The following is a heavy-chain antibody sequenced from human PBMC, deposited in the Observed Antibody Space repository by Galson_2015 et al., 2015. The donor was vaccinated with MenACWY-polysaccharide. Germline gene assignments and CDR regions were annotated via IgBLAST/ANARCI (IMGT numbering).Heavy chain of an antibody. D-gene: IGHD6-19*01. CDR1: GGSIRSGSYY. CDR3: ARGLGSSGWCWFDP. J-gene: IGHJ5*02. Sequence: LSLTCTVSGGSIRSGSYYWSWIRQPAGKGLEWIGRIYTSGSTNYNPSLKSRVTISVDTSKNQFSLKLSSVTAADTAVYYCARGLGSSGWCWFDPWGQGTLVTVSS. V-gene: IGHV4-61*02. CDR2: IYTSGST.